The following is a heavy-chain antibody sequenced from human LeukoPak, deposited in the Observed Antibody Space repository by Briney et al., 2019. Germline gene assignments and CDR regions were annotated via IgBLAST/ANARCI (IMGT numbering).Heavy chain of an antibody. CDR3: ARGSRYYYGSGSYPFDY. CDR1: GFTFSDYY. V-gene: IGHV3-11*01. CDR2: ITNSGSTI. D-gene: IGHD3-10*01. Sequence: GGSLRLSCAASGFTFSDYYMSWIRQAPGKGLQWVSYITNSGSTIYYADSVKGRFTISRDNAKKSLYLQMNNLRAGDTAVYYCARGSRYYYGSGSYPFDYWGQGTLVTVSS. J-gene: IGHJ4*02.